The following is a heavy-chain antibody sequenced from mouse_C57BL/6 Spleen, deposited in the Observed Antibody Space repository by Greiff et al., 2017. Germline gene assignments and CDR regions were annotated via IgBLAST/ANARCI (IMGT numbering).Heavy chain of an antibody. CDR2: IYPGNSDT. D-gene: IGHD2-1*01. CDR3: TRLAGYGNYVLYYFDY. Sequence: EVQLQQSGTVLARPGASVKMSCKTSGYTFTSYWMHWVKQRPGQGLEWIGAIYPGNSDTSYNQKFKGKAKLTAVTSASTAYMELSSLTNEDSAVYYCTRLAGYGNYVLYYFDYWGQGTTLTVSS. J-gene: IGHJ2*01. CDR1: GYTFTSYW. V-gene: IGHV1-5*01.